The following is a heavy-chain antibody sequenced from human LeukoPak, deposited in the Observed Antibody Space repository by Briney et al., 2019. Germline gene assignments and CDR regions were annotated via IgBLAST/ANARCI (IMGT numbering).Heavy chain of an antibody. CDR1: GFTYSIYA. Sequence: GGSLRLSCAASGFTYSIYAMSWVRQAPGKGLEWVSAISGNGGGTYYTDSVKGRFTISRDNSRNTLYLHMTRLTAEDTAVYYCAKYRDVTSKGSGLGSLGQGTLVTVSS. CDR3: AKYRDVTSKGSGLGS. CDR2: ISGNGGGT. J-gene: IGHJ5*01. V-gene: IGHV3-23*01. D-gene: IGHD4-17*01.